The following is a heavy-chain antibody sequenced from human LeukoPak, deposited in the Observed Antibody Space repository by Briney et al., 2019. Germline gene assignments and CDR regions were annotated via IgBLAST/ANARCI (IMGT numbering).Heavy chain of an antibody. CDR3: ATQPNYYDSSGYYYLSPLDY. D-gene: IGHD3-22*01. V-gene: IGHV1-46*01. CDR1: GYSFTSNY. CDR2: INPSGGST. Sequence: ASVKVSCKASGYSFTSNYMHWVRQAPGQGLEWMGRINPSGGSTSYAQKFQGRVTMTRDTSTSTVYMELSSLRSEDTAVYYCATQPNYYDSSGYYYLSPLDYWGQGTLVTVSS. J-gene: IGHJ4*02.